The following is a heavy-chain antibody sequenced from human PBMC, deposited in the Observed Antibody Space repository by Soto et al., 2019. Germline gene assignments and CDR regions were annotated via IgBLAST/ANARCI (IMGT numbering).Heavy chain of an antibody. V-gene: IGHV4-59*12. CDR1: GGSISSYY. Sequence: PSETLSLTYTVSGGSISSYYWSWIRQPPGKGLEWIGYIYYSGSTNYNPSLKSRVTISVDTSKNQFSLYLQVNSLGAEDTAVYYCAKSAPAAAGTGPFDYWGQGTLVTVSS. D-gene: IGHD6-13*01. CDR2: IYYSGST. CDR3: AKSAPAAAGTGPFDY. J-gene: IGHJ4*02.